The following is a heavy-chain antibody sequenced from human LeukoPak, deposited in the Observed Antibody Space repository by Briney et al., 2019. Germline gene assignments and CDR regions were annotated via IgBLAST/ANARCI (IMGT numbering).Heavy chain of an antibody. D-gene: IGHD5-12*01. Sequence: PSETLSLTCTVSGGSISSYYWSWIRQPPGKGLEWIGYIYYSGNTNYNPSLKSRVTISADTSKNQFSLKLSSVTAADTAVYYCARHGAGYSGYENFDYWGQGTLVTVSS. CDR3: ARHGAGYSGYENFDY. CDR1: GGSISSYY. CDR2: IYYSGNT. V-gene: IGHV4-59*08. J-gene: IGHJ4*02.